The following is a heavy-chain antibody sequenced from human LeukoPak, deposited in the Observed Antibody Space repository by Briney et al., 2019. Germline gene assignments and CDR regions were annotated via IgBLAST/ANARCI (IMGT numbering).Heavy chain of an antibody. CDR1: GGSISSRSYY. D-gene: IGHD6-25*01. Sequence: SETVSLTCSVSGGSISSRSYYWGWIRQPPGKGLEWIVSTYYSGSTDYNPSLKSRVTISLDTSKNQFSLKLNSVTAADTAVYYCATLSVSHMDVWGKGTTVTVSS. CDR2: TYYSGST. V-gene: IGHV4-39*01. J-gene: IGHJ6*03. CDR3: ATLSVSHMDV.